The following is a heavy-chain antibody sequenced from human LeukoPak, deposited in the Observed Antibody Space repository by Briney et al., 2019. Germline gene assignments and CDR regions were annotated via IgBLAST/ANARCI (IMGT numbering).Heavy chain of an antibody. J-gene: IGHJ4*02. CDR2: INSDGSST. D-gene: IGHD6-13*01. Sequence: GGSLRLSCAASGFTFSSYWMHWVRQAPGKGLVWVSRINSDGSSTSYADSVKGRFTISRDNAKNTLYLQMNSLRAEDTAVYYCASQGYSSSWTGDDYWGQGTLVTVSS. V-gene: IGHV3-74*01. CDR1: GFTFSSYW. CDR3: ASQGYSSSWTGDDY.